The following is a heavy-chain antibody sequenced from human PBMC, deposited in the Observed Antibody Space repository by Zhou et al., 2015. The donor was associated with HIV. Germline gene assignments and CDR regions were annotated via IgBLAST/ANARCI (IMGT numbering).Heavy chain of an antibody. J-gene: IGHJ6*02. CDR3: ARPAPRRSEYYYYGNGR. CDR1: GGTFSSYA. CDR2: IIPIFGTA. D-gene: IGHD2-15*01. Sequence: QVQLVQSGAEVKKPGSSVKVSCKASGGTFSSYAISWVRQAPGQGLEWMGGIIPIFGTANYAQKFQGRVTITADESTSTAYMELSSLRSEDTAVYYCARPAPRRSEYYYYGNGRLGPRDHGHRLL. V-gene: IGHV1-69*12.